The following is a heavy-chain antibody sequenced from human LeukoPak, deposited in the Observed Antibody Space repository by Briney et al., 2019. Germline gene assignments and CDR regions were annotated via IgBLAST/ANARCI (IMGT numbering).Heavy chain of an antibody. J-gene: IGHJ4*02. CDR1: GGSISSSSYY. V-gene: IGHV4-39*01. CDR3: ARHEMRVWSPQQLVPYFDY. Sequence: PSETLSLTCTVSGGSISSSSYYWGWIRQPPGKGLEWIGSIYYSGSTYYNPSLKSRVTISVDTSKNQFSLKLSSVTAADTAVYYCARHEMRVWSPQQLVPYFDYWGQGTLVTVSS. D-gene: IGHD6-13*01. CDR2: IYYSGST.